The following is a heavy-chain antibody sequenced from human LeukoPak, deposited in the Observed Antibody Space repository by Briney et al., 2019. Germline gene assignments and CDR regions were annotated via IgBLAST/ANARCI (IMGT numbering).Heavy chain of an antibody. CDR2: ISPKSGGT. CDR3: ARHNYDFDFDS. V-gene: IGHV1-2*02. D-gene: IGHD3-3*01. CDR1: VYTFSDYY. Sequence: ASVKVSCKASVYTFSDYYIHWVRQAPGQGLEWVGWISPKSGGTNYAQNFQGRVTMTRDTSINTAYMELSRLRPDDTAVYYCARHNYDFDFDSWGQGALVTVSS. J-gene: IGHJ4*02.